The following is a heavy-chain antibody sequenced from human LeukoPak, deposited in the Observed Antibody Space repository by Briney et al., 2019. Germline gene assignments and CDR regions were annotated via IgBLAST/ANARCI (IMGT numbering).Heavy chain of an antibody. J-gene: IGHJ6*02. D-gene: IGHD3-3*01. CDR1: GYSFTSYW. CDR3: ARFSSYYDFWSGYPQPDSYGMDV. CDR2: IYPGDSDT. V-gene: IGHV5-51*03. Sequence: EPGESLKISCKGSGYSFTSYWIGWVRQMPGKGLEWMGIIYPGDSDTRYSPSFQGQVTISADKSISTAYLQWSSLKASDTAMYYCARFSSYYDFWSGYPQPDSYGMDVWGQGTTVTVSS.